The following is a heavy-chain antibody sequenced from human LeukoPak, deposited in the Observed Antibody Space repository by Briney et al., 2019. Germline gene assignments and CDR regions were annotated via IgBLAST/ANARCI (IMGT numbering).Heavy chain of an antibody. CDR2: ISSRSSYI. CDR3: ARRGDRLCTSLNCPPHNYFFYMDV. J-gene: IGHJ6*03. D-gene: IGHD2-8*01. Sequence: GGSLRLSCAASGFTFSSYTMNWVRQPPGKGLEWVSAISSRSSYIYYADSVKGRFTISRDNAKNSLYLHMSSLTAEDTAVYYCARRGDRLCTSLNCPPHNYFFYMDVWGNGTTVAVSS. V-gene: IGHV3-21*01. CDR1: GFTFSSYT.